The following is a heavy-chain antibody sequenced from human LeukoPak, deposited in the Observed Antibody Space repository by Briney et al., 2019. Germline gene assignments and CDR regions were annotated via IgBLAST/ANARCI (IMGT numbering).Heavy chain of an antibody. D-gene: IGHD3-16*02. CDR2: IKLDGSEK. CDR3: ARDFFAFGGVIALLDY. CDR1: GFTFSSYS. Sequence: GGSLRLSCAASGFTFSSYSMNWVRQAPGKGLEWVANIKLDGSEKYYVDSVKGRFTISRDNAKKSLYLQMNSLRDEDTAVYYCARDFFAFGGVIALLDYWGQGTLVTVSS. V-gene: IGHV3-7*01. J-gene: IGHJ4*02.